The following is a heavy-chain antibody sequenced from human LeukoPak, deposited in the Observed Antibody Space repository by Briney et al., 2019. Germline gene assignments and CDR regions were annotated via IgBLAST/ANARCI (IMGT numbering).Heavy chain of an antibody. Sequence: VSVKVSCKASGGTFSSYAISWVRQAPGQGLEWMGIINPIDRSTNYAQKFQGRVTMTRDTSTTTVYMELSSLTSEDTAVYYCARWTNTYLDYWGQGTLVTVSS. D-gene: IGHD3/OR15-3a*01. CDR3: ARWTNTYLDY. V-gene: IGHV1-46*01. CDR1: GGTFSSYA. J-gene: IGHJ4*02. CDR2: INPIDRST.